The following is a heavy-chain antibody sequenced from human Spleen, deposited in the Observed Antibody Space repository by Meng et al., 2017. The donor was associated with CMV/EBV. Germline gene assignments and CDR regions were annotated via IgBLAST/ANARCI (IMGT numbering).Heavy chain of an antibody. V-gene: IGHV2-5*02. D-gene: IGHD3-22*01. CDR2: IDWDDDK. CDR3: AHTYYDSSGYHPADY. Sequence: HITLKESGPTLVKPTPTLPLSCTFSGFSLSTIGVGVGWIRQPPVKALEWLALIDWDDDKRYSPSLKSRLTITKDTSKNQVVLTMTNMDPVDTATYYCAHTYYDSSGYHPADYWGQGTLVTVSS. J-gene: IGHJ4*02. CDR1: GFSLSTIGVG.